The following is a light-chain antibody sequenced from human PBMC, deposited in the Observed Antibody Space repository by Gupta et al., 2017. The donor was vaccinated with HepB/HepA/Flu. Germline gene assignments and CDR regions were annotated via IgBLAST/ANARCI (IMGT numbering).Light chain of an antibody. V-gene: IGLV1-47*02. CDR3: AAWDDSVSSLL. CDR2: NTS. Sequence: QSVLTQTPSASGTPGQRVTISCSGTSSNIGNNYVYWYQHLPGTAPKLLIENTSQRPSGVPDRFSGSKSGTSASLAISGLRSEDEGDYYCAAWDDSVSSLLLGGGTKLTVL. J-gene: IGLJ2*01. CDR1: SSNIGNNY.